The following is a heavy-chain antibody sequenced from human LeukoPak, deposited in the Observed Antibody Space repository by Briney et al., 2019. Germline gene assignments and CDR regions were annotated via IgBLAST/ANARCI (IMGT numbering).Heavy chain of an antibody. CDR1: GYTFTDYA. J-gene: IGHJ4*02. CDR2: IHPNTGNP. D-gene: IGHD3-16*02. Sequence: ASVKVSCKASGYTFTDYAMNWVRQAPGQGLEWMGWIHPNTGNPTYAQGFTGRFVFSLDTSVSTTYLQISGLKAEDTAVYFCARAFQSLGGLSLPDYWGQGTLVTVSS. CDR3: ARAFQSLGGLSLPDY. V-gene: IGHV7-4-1*02.